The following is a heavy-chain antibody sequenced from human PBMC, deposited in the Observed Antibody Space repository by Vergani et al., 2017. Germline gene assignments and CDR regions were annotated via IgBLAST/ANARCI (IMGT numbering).Heavy chain of an antibody. CDR2: ISYDGGNQ. V-gene: IGHV3-30*03. J-gene: IGHJ6*03. CDR3: AGEPESLYYMDL. CDR1: GFTFSAYG. Sequence: QVELVESGGGVVQPGRSLRLSCAVSGFTFSAYGMHWVRQAPGKGLEWVAVISYDGGNQYYADPVKGRFTISRDNAKNTLYLQMNSLRAEDTAVYYCAGEPESLYYMDLWGKGTTVTVSS.